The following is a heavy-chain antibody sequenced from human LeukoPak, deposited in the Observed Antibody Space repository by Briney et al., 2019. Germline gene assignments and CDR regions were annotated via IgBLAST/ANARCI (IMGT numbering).Heavy chain of an antibody. CDR2: IYYTGSD. CDR1: GGSITNYY. D-gene: IGHD4-11*01. Sequence: SETLSLTCTVSGGSITNYYWSWIRQPPGKGREWIVYIYYTGSDNYNPSLKSRVAISLDTSRNQFSLKLRFVTAADTAVYYCARTQGWGTVTTGYYYGMDVWGQGTTVTVSS. CDR3: ARTQGWGTVTTGYYYGMDV. V-gene: IGHV4-59*08. J-gene: IGHJ6*02.